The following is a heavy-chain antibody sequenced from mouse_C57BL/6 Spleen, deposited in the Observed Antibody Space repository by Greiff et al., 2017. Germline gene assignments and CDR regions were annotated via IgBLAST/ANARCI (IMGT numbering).Heavy chain of an antibody. CDR3: ARDDSFAY. Sequence: EVQGVESGGGLVKPGGSLKLSCAASGFTFSSYAMSWVRQTPDKRLEWVATISDGGSYTYYPDNVKGRFTISRDNAKNNLYLQMSHLKSEDTAMYYCARDDSFAYWGQGTLVTVSA. V-gene: IGHV5-4*01. J-gene: IGHJ3*01. CDR1: GFTFSSYA. CDR2: ISDGGSYT. D-gene: IGHD2-4*01.